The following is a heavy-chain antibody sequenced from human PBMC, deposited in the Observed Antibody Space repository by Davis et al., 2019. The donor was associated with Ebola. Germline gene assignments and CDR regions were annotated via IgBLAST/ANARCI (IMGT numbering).Heavy chain of an antibody. Sequence: GESLKISCAASGFTFSTYGMHWVRQAPGKGLEWVAVISYSADSVRGRFTISRDNSKDTLYLQMNSLRAEDTAVYFCAKAKWEVEYHYSGMDVWGKGTTVTVSS. CDR2: IS. V-gene: IGHV3-30*18. J-gene: IGHJ6*04. CDR3: AKAKWEVEYHYSGMDV. CDR1: GFTFSTYG. D-gene: IGHD1-26*01.